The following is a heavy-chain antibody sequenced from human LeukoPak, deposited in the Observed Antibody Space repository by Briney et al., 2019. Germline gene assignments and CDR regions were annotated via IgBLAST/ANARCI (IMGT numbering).Heavy chain of an antibody. D-gene: IGHD3-22*01. J-gene: IGHJ4*02. Sequence: GASVKVSCKASGYTFTSYGISWVRQAPGQGLEWMGWISAYNGNTNYAQKLQGRVTMTTDTSTSTAYMELRSLRSDDTAVYYCARDDLEYSIVVVTRFDYWGQGTLATVSS. CDR1: GYTFTSYG. CDR2: ISAYNGNT. V-gene: IGHV1-18*01. CDR3: ARDDLEYSIVVVTRFDY.